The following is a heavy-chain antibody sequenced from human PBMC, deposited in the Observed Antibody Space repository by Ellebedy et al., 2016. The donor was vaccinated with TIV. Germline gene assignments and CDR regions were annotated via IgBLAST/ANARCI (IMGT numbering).Heavy chain of an antibody. Sequence: SETLSLXXAVYEVSSSGYYWSWFRHRPGKGLEWIGEINQSGKTNYNPSLGSRVTISVDTSKSQFSLRLSSATAADTATYYCARGVDYWGRGTLVAVSS. V-gene: IGHV4-34*01. CDR2: INQSGKT. CDR3: ARGVDY. J-gene: IGHJ4*02. CDR1: EVSSSGYY.